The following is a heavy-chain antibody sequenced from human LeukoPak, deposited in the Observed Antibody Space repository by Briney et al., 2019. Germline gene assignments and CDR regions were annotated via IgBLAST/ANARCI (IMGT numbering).Heavy chain of an antibody. D-gene: IGHD3-10*01. CDR3: ARHPEWEREAGST. CDR2: IHYSGST. J-gene: IGHJ5*02. V-gene: IGHV4-59*08. Sequence: SETLSLTCTVSGGSINNYYWSWIRQPPGKGLEWIGYIHYSGSTKYNPSLKSRVTISVDTSKNQFSLKLSSVTAADTAVYYCARHPEWEREAGSTWGQGTLVTVSS. CDR1: GGSINNYY.